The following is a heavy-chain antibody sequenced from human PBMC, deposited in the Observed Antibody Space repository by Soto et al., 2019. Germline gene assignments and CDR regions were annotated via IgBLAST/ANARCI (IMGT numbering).Heavy chain of an antibody. CDR3: AKDSMDIVVVVAATAFDY. CDR2: ISGSGGST. V-gene: IGHV3-23*01. CDR1: GFTFRSYA. J-gene: IGHJ4*02. D-gene: IGHD2-15*01. Sequence: PGGSMRLSCAASGFTFRSYAMSWVRQAPGKGLEWVSAISGSGGSTYYADSVKGRFTISRDNSKNTLYLQMNSLRAEDTAVYYCAKDSMDIVVVVAATAFDYWGQGTLVTVSS.